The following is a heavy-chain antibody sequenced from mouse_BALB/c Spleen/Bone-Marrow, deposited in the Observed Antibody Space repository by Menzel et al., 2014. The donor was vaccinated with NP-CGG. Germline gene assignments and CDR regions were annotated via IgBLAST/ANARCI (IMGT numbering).Heavy chain of an antibody. CDR3: ARGWLLSWFAY. D-gene: IGHD2-3*01. J-gene: IGHJ3*01. Sequence: VQLQQPGPELVKPGASVKISCKASGYTFTDYNMHWVKQSHGRSLERIGYIYPYNGGTGYNQKFKSKATLTVDNSSSTAYMELRSLTSEDSAVYYCARGWLLSWFAYWGQGTLVTVSA. CDR1: GYTFTDYN. CDR2: IYPYNGGT. V-gene: IGHV1S29*02.